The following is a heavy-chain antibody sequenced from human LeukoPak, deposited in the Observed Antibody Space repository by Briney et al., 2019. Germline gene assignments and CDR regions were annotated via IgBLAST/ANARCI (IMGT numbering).Heavy chain of an antibody. J-gene: IGHJ6*03. Sequence: SVKVSCKASGCTFSRHVISWVRQAPGQGLEWMGRINPNLGTANYAQKFQGRVTITTDTTTSTDYMELCSLRSDETTVYYGARGGYDSGSYAGQNYFYDLDVWGKGTTVTVAS. CDR1: GCTFSRHV. V-gene: IGHV1-69*04. D-gene: IGHD3-10*01. CDR2: INPNLGTA. CDR3: ARGGYDSGSYAGQNYFYDLDV.